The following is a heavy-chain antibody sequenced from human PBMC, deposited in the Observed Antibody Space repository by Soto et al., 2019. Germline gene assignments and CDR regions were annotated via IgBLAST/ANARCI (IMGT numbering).Heavy chain of an antibody. CDR1: VGSISSGDYY. D-gene: IGHD1-26*01. Sequence: PSETLSLTCTVSVGSISSGDYYWSWIRQPPGKGLEWIGYIHYSGSTYHNPSLKSRVTISVDTSKNQFSLKVKSVTAADTAVYFCARLSGSYNDRYFDNWGQGTLVTVSS. CDR2: IHYSGST. V-gene: IGHV4-30-4*01. CDR3: ARLSGSYNDRYFDN. J-gene: IGHJ4*02.